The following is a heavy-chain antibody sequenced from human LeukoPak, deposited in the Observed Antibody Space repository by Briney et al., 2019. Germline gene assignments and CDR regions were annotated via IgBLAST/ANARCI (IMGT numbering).Heavy chain of an antibody. Sequence: SETLSLTCVVSGGSISSRSYYWGWIRQPPGKGLEWIGSIYYSGSTNYNPSLKSRVTISVDTSKNQFSLKLSSVTAADTAVYYCASSRDGYNPDWGQGTLVTVSS. J-gene: IGHJ4*02. CDR1: GGSISSRSYY. D-gene: IGHD5-24*01. CDR3: ASSRDGYNPD. CDR2: IYYSGST. V-gene: IGHV4-39*07.